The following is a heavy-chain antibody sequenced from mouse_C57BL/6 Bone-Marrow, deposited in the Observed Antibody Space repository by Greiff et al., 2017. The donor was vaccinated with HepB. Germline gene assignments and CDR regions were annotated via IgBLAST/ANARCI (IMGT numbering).Heavy chain of an antibody. CDR3: ARLGYGSYYAMDY. CDR2: IHPNSGST. CDR1: GYTFTSYW. V-gene: IGHV1-64*01. D-gene: IGHD1-1*01. Sequence: QVQLQQPGAELVKPGASVKLSCKASGYTFTSYWMHWVKQRPGQGLEWIGMIHPNSGSTNYDEKFKSKATLTVDKSSSTAYMQRSSLTSEDSAVYYCARLGYGSYYAMDYWGQGTSVTVSS. J-gene: IGHJ4*01.